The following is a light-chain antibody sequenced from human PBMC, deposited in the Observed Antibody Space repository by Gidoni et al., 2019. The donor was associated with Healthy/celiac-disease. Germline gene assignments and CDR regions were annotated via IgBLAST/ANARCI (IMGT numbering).Light chain of an antibody. J-gene: IGKJ1*01. V-gene: IGKV3-20*01. Sequence: EIVLTQSPGTLPLSPGERATLSCRASQSVSSSYLAWYQQKPGQAPRRLIYGASSRATGIPDRFSGSGSGTDFTLTISRLEPEDFAVDYCQQYGSSPQTFGQGTKVEIK. CDR2: GAS. CDR3: QQYGSSPQT. CDR1: QSVSSSY.